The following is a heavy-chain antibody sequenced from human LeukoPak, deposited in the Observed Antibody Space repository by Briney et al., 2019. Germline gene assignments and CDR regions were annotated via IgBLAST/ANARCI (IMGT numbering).Heavy chain of an antibody. V-gene: IGHV1-2*02. CDR3: ARLLGRTGSSGYYDAFDI. Sequence: ASVKVSCKASGYTFTGYYMHWVRQAPGQGLEWMGWINPNSGGTNYAQKFQGRVTITRNTSISTAYMELSSLRSEDTAMYYCARLLGRTGSSGYYDAFDIWGQGTMVTVSS. CDR2: INPNSGGT. D-gene: IGHD3-22*01. CDR1: GYTFTGYY. J-gene: IGHJ3*02.